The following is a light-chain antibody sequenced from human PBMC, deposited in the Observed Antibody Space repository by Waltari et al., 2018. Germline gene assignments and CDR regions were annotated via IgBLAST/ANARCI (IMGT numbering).Light chain of an antibody. CDR1: QSVSSN. V-gene: IGKV3-15*01. CDR2: GAS. CDR3: QQYNNWPWT. Sequence: EIVMTQSPATLSVSPGERATLSCRASQSVSSNLAWYQQKPGQAPRLLIYGASTSATGFPVRFNGSGSGTEFTLTISSLQSEDFAVYYCQQYNNWPWTFGQGTKVEIK. J-gene: IGKJ1*01.